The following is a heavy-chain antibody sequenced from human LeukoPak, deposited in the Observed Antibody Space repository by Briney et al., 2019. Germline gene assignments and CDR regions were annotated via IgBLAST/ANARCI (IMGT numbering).Heavy chain of an antibody. D-gene: IGHD4/OR15-4a*01. CDR3: ATVRYSGTMDGFDI. V-gene: IGHV1-24*01. CDR1: GYTLTDVP. Sequence: ASVTVSCKVSGYTLTDVPLHWVRQAPGKGLEWLGGFDVEDGEAVYAQKFRGRVTMTEDTPTDTVYMKLSRLESEDTAVYYCATVRYSGTMDGFDIWGEGTKVTVSS. CDR2: FDVEDGEA. J-gene: IGHJ3*02.